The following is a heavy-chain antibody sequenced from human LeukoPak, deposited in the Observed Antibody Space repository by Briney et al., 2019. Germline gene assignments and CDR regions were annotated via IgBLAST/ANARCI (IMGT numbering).Heavy chain of an antibody. V-gene: IGHV4-34*01. CDR2: INHSGFT. J-gene: IGHJ4*02. Sequence: PSETLTLTCAVYGGSFSGYYWRWIRQPPAKALEWIGVINHSGFTIYNPSLKSRVTVSVDTSKNRFSLKLSSVTAADTAVYYCARGRLGYCSGGSCYSGLDYWGQGTLVTVSS. CDR3: ARGRLGYCSGGSCYSGLDY. D-gene: IGHD2-15*01. CDR1: GGSFSGYY.